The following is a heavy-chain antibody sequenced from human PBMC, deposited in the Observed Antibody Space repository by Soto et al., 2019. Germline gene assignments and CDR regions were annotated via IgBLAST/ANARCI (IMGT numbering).Heavy chain of an antibody. J-gene: IGHJ4*02. CDR1: GFTVSSNY. D-gene: IGHD6-13*01. CDR3: ARSRIAEDGPIDY. V-gene: IGHV3-66*01. CDR2: IYSGGST. Sequence: EVQLVETGGGLVQPGVSLRLSCAASGFTVSSNYMSWVRQAPGKGLEWGSVIYSGGSTYYADSVKGRFTISRDNSKNTLYLQMNSLRAEDTAVYYCARSRIAEDGPIDYWGQGTLVTVS.